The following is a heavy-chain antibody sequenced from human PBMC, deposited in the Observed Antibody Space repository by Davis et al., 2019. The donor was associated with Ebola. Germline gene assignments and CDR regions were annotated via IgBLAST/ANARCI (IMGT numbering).Heavy chain of an antibody. CDR1: GFTFSSYP. V-gene: IGHV3-23*01. J-gene: IGHJ4*02. D-gene: IGHD3-3*01. CDR3: AKDDKTYYDFWSGYLPPAD. CDR2: ISGSGGST. Sequence: SLILPCAAPGFTFSSYPMSWVRQAPGKGLELVSAISGSGGSTYYADFVKGRFTISRDNSKNTLYLQMNSLRAEDTAVYYCAKDDKTYYDFWSGYLPPADWGQGTLVTVSS.